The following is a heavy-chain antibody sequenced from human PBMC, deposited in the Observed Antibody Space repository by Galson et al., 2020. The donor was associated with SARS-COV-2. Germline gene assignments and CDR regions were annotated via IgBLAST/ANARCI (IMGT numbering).Heavy chain of an antibody. Sequence: TGGSLRLSCAASGFTFSSYGMHWVRQAPGKGLEWVAVISYDGSTKYYADSVKGRFTISRDNSKNTLYLQMNSLRAEDTAVYYCAKDGDCSSTSCPFDITFCGGGPQGGMDVWGQGTTVTVSS. V-gene: IGHV3-30*18. CDR3: AKDGDCSSTSCPFDITFCGGGPQGGMDV. CDR2: ISYDGSTK. CDR1: GFTFSSYG. D-gene: IGHD2-2*01. J-gene: IGHJ6*02.